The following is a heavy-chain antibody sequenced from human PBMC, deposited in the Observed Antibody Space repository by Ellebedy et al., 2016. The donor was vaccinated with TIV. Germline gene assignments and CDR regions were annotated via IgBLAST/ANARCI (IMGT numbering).Heavy chain of an antibody. V-gene: IGHV4-39*07. J-gene: IGHJ4*02. CDR2: MYNIGTT. Sequence: MPSETLSLTCSVSGGSISGSTYYWGWLRPAPGKGLEWIGRMYNIGTTYYNTSLKSRVTISGDTSKNQFSLSLTSVTAADTAVYYCATTLGYGDPRDFWGQGSLVTVSS. D-gene: IGHD2-21*02. CDR3: ATTLGYGDPRDF. CDR1: GGSISGSTYY.